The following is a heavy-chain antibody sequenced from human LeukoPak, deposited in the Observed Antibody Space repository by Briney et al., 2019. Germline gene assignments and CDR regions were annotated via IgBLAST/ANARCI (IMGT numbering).Heavy chain of an antibody. CDR1: GYTLTELS. CDR3: ATLPRYSGLGYFDY. Sequence: ASVKVSCKVSGYTLTELSMHWVRQAPGKGLEWMGGFDPEDGETVYAQKFQGRVTMTEDTSTDTAYMELSSLRSEDTAVYYCATLPRYSGLGYFDYWGQGTLVTVSS. CDR2: FDPEDGET. D-gene: IGHD1-26*01. J-gene: IGHJ4*02. V-gene: IGHV1-24*01.